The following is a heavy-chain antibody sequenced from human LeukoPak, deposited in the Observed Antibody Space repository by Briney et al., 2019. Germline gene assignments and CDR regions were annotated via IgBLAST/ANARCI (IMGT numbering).Heavy chain of an antibody. CDR2: ISGSGSSK. Sequence: GGSLRLSCAASGFTFSSYDMSWVRQAPGKGLEWVSTISGSGSSKYYADSVKGRFTISRDNSKNTLYLQKNNLRAEDTAVYYCAKGYAAGSYSTFDYWGQGTLVTVSS. D-gene: IGHD3-10*01. CDR3: AKGYAAGSYSTFDY. CDR1: GFTFSSYD. V-gene: IGHV3-23*01. J-gene: IGHJ4*02.